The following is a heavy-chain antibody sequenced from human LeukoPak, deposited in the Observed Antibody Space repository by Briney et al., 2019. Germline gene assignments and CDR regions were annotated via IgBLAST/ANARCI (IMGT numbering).Heavy chain of an antibody. CDR1: GFTVSSNY. D-gene: IGHD3-9*01. V-gene: IGHV3-53*01. CDR2: IYSGGST. J-gene: IGHJ4*02. Sequence: GGSLRLSCAASGFTVSSNYMSWVRQAPGKGLEWVSVIYSGGSTYYADSVKGRFTISRDNSKNTLYLQMNSLRAEDTAVYYCVRVTRFDMYYFDYWGQGTLVTVSS. CDR3: VRVTRFDMYYFDY.